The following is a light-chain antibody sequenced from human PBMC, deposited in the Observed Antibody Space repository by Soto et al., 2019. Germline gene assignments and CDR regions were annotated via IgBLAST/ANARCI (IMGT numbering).Light chain of an antibody. J-gene: IGKJ1*01. CDR3: QQYYSTPWT. Sequence: DIVMPQSPDSLAVSLGERATINCKSSQSVLYLAWYQQKPGQPPKLLIYWASTRESGVPDRFSGSGSGTDFTLTISSLQAEDVAVYYCQQYYSTPWTFGQGTRVEIK. CDR2: WAS. V-gene: IGKV4-1*01. CDR1: QSVLY.